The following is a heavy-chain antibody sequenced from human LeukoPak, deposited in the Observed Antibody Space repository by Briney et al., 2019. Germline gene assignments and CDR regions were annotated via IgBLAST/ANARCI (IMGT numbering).Heavy chain of an antibody. J-gene: IGHJ4*02. D-gene: IGHD4-17*01. CDR2: LNHDGGST. CDR1: GFTFSTYA. CDR3: AKTGRDYGDFFYFDY. V-gene: IGHV3-23*01. Sequence: GGSLRLSCATSGFTFSTYAMSWVRQAPGKGLEWVSALNHDGGSTYYADSVKGRFTIFRDNSKNTLYLQISSLRVEDTAVCYCAKTGRDYGDFFYFDYWGQGTLVTVSS.